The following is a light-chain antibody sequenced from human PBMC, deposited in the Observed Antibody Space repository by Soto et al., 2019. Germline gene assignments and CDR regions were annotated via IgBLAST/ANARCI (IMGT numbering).Light chain of an antibody. CDR2: GAS. Sequence: EIVMTQYPATLSVSPGEGATLSCRASQSVSTNLAWYQQKPGQAPRLLIYGASTRTTDIPGRFSGSGSGTDFTLTISSLEPEDSAVYYCQQRHMWPITFGQGTRLEIK. CDR3: QQRHMWPIT. V-gene: IGKV3-15*01. J-gene: IGKJ5*01. CDR1: QSVSTN.